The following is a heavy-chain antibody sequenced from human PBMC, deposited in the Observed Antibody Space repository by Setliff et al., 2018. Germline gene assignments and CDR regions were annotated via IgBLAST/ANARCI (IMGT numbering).Heavy chain of an antibody. J-gene: IGHJ6*03. CDR2: INPIFGTA. CDR1: GGTFSTFG. Sequence: SVKVSCKTSGGTFSTFGIHWVRQAPGQGLVWMGGINPIFGTAHYAQKFQGRVTITADESTSTAYMELSSLKSEDTAVYYCVREGVDTRSSTDYRYYMDVWGKGTTVTVSS. CDR3: VREGVDTRSSTDYRYYMDV. D-gene: IGHD5-18*01. V-gene: IGHV1-69*13.